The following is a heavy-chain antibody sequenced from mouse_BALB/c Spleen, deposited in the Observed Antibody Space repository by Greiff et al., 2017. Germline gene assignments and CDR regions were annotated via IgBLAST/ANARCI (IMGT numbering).Heavy chain of an antibody. Sequence: QVQLKESGAELVRPGSSVKISCKASGYAFSSYLMNWVKQRPGQGLEWIGQIYPGDGDTNYNGKFKGKATLTADKSSSTAYMQLSSLTSEDSAVYFCARLGGYWGQGTTLTVSS. CDR3: ARLGGY. V-gene: IGHV1-80*01. J-gene: IGHJ2*01. CDR1: GYAFSSYL. D-gene: IGHD4-1*01. CDR2: IYPGDGDT.